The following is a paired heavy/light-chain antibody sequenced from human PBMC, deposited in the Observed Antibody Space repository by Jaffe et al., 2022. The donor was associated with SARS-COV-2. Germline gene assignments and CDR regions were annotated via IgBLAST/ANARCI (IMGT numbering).Heavy chain of an antibody. CDR3: ARGGGSYANY. J-gene: IGHJ4*02. CDR1: GYSFTTYFY. V-gene: IGHV1-46*04. Sequence: QVQLVQSGAEVKKPGASVKVSCKASGYSFTTYFYIHWVRQAPGKGLEWMGIISPSGGSTTYAPRLQGRVTMTRDTSTSTVYMELSSLTSEDTAVYYCARGGGSYANYWGQGTLVTVSS. CDR2: ISPSGGST. D-gene: IGHD1-26*01.
Light chain of an antibody. V-gene: IGKV1-33*01. CDR1: QDISNS. CDR2: DAS. J-gene: IGKJ4*01. Sequence: DIQMTQSPSSLSAVVGDRVTITCQASQDISNSLNWYQQKPGKAPKLLIYDASNLETGVPSRFSGSGSGTDFTFTISGLQPEDIATYYCQQYDNLLTFGGGTKVEIK. CDR3: QQYDNLLT.